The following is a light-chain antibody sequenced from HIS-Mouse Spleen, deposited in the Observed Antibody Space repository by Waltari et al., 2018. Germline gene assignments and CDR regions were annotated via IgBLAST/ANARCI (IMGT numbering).Light chain of an antibody. CDR1: KLGDKY. Sequence: SYELTQPPSVSVSPGQTASITCSGDKLGDKYACWYQQKPGQSPVLVIYQDSKRPSGIPERFSGSNSGNTATLTISGTQAMDEADYYCQAWDSNFNWVFGGGTKLTVL. CDR2: QDS. V-gene: IGLV3-1*01. CDR3: QAWDSNFNWV. J-gene: IGLJ3*02.